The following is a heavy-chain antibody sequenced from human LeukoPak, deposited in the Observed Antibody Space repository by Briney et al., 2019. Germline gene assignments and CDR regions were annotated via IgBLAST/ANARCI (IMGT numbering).Heavy chain of an antibody. CDR2: ISGSGGST. J-gene: IGHJ4*02. CDR1: GFTFSSYA. Sequence: RGSLRLSCAASGFTFSSYAMSWVRQAPGKGLEWVSAISGSGGSTYYADSVKGRFTISRDNSKNTLYLQMNSLRAEDTAVYYCAKDDSSSPHFDYWGQGTLVTVSS. CDR3: AKDDSSSPHFDY. V-gene: IGHV3-23*01. D-gene: IGHD6-6*01.